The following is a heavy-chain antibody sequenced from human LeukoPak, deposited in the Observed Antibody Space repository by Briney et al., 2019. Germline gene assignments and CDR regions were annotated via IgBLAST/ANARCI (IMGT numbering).Heavy chain of an antibody. Sequence: PSETLSLACAVYGGSFSGYYWSWIRQPPGKGLEWIGEINHSGSTYYNPSLKSRVTISVDRSKNQFSLKLSSVTAADTAVYYCARDTAMGWFDPWGQGTLVTVSS. V-gene: IGHV4-34*01. CDR3: ARDTAMGWFDP. J-gene: IGHJ5*02. D-gene: IGHD5-18*01. CDR1: GGSFSGYY. CDR2: INHSGST.